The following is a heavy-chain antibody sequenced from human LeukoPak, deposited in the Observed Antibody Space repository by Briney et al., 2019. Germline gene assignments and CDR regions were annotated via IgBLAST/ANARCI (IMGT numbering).Heavy chain of an antibody. V-gene: IGHV4-34*01. J-gene: IGHJ6*03. Sequence: SETLSLTCAVYSASFSGYYWSWIRQPPGKGLEWIGEINHSGSTNYNPSLKSRVTISVDTSKNQFSLKLSSVTAADTAVYYCARGLNIVVVRGSYYMDVWGKGTTVTVSS. CDR2: INHSGST. CDR3: ARGLNIVVVRGSYYMDV. D-gene: IGHD2-2*01. CDR1: SASFSGYY.